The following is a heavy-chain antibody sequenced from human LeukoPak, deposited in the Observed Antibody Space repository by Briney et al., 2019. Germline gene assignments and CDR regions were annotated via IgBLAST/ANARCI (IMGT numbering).Heavy chain of an antibody. CDR3: ARLVGCGSTNCYSPDNWFDP. CDR1: GYPFTSYD. CDR2: INPNSGST. J-gene: IGHJ5*02. V-gene: IGHV1-8*02. Sequence: ASVKVSCKASGYPFTSYDINWVRRATGHRLEWMGWINPNSGSTDSAQKFQGRVTMTANTSISTAYMELNNLRSEDTAVYYCARLVGCGSTNCYSPDNWFDPWGQGTLVTVSS. D-gene: IGHD2-2*01.